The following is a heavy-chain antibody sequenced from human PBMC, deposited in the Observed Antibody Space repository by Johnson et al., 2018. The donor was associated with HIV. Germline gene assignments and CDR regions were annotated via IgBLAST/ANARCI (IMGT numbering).Heavy chain of an antibody. Sequence: QVQLVESGGGVVQPGRSLRLSCAASGFTFSSYAMHWVRQAPGKGLEWVAVISYDGSNKYYADSVKGRFTISRDNSKNTLYLQMNSLRAEDTAVYYCAREGGDGYSPSAFDIWGQGTTVTVSS. CDR2: ISYDGSNK. J-gene: IGHJ3*02. V-gene: IGHV3-30-3*01. CDR3: AREGGDGYSPSAFDI. CDR1: GFTFSSYA. D-gene: IGHD5-24*01.